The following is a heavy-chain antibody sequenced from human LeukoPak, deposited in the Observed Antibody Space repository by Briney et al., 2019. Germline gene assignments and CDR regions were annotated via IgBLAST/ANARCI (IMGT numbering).Heavy chain of an antibody. D-gene: IGHD3-9*01. CDR3: TTDSTYYDILTGYPFFDY. J-gene: IGHJ4*02. Sequence: GGSLRLSCAASGFTFSNAWMSWVRQAPGKGLEWVGRIKSKTDGGTTDYAAPVKGRFTISRDDSKNTLYLQMNSLKTEDTAVYYCTTDSTYYDILTGYPFFDYWGQGTLVTVSS. CDR2: IKSKTDGGTT. CDR1: GFTFSNAW. V-gene: IGHV3-15*01.